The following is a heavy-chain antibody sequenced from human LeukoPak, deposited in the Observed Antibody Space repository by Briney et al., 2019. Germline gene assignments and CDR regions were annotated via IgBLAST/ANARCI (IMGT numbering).Heavy chain of an antibody. J-gene: IGHJ4*02. CDR2: INAYNGNT. CDR1: GYTFSSYG. Sequence: ASVKVSCKASGYTFSSYGITWVRQAPGQGLEWMGWINAYNGNTNYAQKLQGRVTITTDTSTSTAYMELRSLRSDDTAVYYCVRDAERGYSYGSDYWGQGTLLTVPS. V-gene: IGHV1-18*01. D-gene: IGHD5-18*01. CDR3: VRDAERGYSYGSDY.